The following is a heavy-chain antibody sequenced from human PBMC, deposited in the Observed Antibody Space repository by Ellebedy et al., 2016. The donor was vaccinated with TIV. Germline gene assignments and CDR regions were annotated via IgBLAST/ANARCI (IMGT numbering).Heavy chain of an antibody. CDR2: ISSSSSTI. D-gene: IGHD3-10*01. CDR3: AREKYGSGSSGDY. CDR1: GFTFSSYA. J-gene: IGHJ4*02. V-gene: IGHV3-48*01. Sequence: GGSLRLXXAASGFTFSSYAMSWVRQAPGKGLEWVSYISSSSSTIYYADSVKGRFTISRDNAKNSLYLQMNSLRAEDTAMYYCAREKYGSGSSGDYWGQGTLVTVSS.